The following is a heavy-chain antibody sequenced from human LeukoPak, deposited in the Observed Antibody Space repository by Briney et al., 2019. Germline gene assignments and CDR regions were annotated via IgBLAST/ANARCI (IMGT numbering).Heavy chain of an antibody. CDR2: INPNSGGT. J-gene: IGHJ3*01. D-gene: IGHD3/OR15-3a*01. CDR3: ARCVSFGATQGAFDL. CDR1: VYAFTGYY. V-gene: IGHV1-2*02. Sequence: ASVKVSCKASVYAFTGYYIHWVRQAPGQGLEWMGWINPNSGGTKYAQKFQGRVTMTRDTSISTAYMELSRLRSDDTAVYYCARCVSFGATQGAFDLWGQGTMVTVSS.